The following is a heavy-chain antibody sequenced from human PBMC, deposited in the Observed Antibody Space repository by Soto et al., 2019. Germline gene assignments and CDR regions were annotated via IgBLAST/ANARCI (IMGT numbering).Heavy chain of an antibody. J-gene: IGHJ4*02. CDR2: IFPGDSQS. Sequence: EVQLVPSGAELKKPGESLEISCQGSGYTFNTYWIGWVRQMPGKGLEWMGIIFPGDSQSKYSPSFQGHVTISADKSISTAYLQLSSLKASDTAMYYCARLYTYGPFFDYWGQGTLVTVSS. D-gene: IGHD2-2*02. V-gene: IGHV5-51*01. CDR3: ARLYTYGPFFDY. CDR1: GYTFNTYW.